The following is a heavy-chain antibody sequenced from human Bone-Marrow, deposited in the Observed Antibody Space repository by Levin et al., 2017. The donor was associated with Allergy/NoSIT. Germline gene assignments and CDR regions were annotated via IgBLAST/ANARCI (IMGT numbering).Heavy chain of an antibody. CDR2: ITWNSGSI. J-gene: IGHJ5*02. CDR3: AKDMMSVLVGSSLDL. CDR1: GFTFDDYA. V-gene: IGHV3-9*01. D-gene: IGHD2-2*01. Sequence: PGGSLRLSCVASGFTFDDYAMHWVRQAPGKGLEWVSGITWNSGSIGYSDSVKGRFTISRDNAKNSLFLQMNSLRPEDTALYYCAKDMMSVLVGSSLDLWGLGTLVTVSS.